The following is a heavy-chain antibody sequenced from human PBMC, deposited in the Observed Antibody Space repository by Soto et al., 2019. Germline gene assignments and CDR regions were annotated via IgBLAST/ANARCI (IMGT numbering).Heavy chain of an antibody. CDR1: GFIFSSYE. J-gene: IGHJ6*02. D-gene: IGHD3-3*01. CDR3: ARDSSLLDDFTYVASYYYYGMDV. Sequence: GGSLRLSCVGSGFIFSSYEMNWVRQAPGKGLEWLSYISASGSTIYYADSVKGRFTISRDNAKNSLYLQMNSLGAEDTALYYCARDSSLLDDFTYVASYYYYGMDVWGQGTTVTVSS. V-gene: IGHV3-48*03. CDR2: ISASGSTI.